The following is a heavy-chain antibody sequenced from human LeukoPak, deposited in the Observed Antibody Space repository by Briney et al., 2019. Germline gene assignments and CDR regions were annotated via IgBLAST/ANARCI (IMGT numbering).Heavy chain of an antibody. V-gene: IGHV4-39*01. J-gene: IGHJ3*01. CDR2: FFFPGNT. CDR1: GGSISSTNYY. D-gene: IGHD3-10*01. Sequence: SETLSLTCTVSGGSISSTNYYWGRIRQPPGKGLEWVGSFFFPGNTFYNPSLKSRVTISVDTSKNQFSLTLSSVTAADTAVYYCARHQTGLLYYGSGSHTAAFNLWGQGTRVTVSS. CDR3: ARHQTGLLYYGSGSHTAAFNL.